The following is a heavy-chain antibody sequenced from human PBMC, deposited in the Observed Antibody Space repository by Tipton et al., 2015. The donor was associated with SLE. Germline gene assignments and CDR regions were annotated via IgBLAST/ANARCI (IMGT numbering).Heavy chain of an antibody. V-gene: IGHV4-61*01. J-gene: IGHJ4*02. CDR3: AKNSGSYYFDD. D-gene: IGHD3-10*01. Sequence: TLSLTCTVSGGSVSSGSYYWSWIRQPPGKGLEWIGYIYYSGSTNYNPSLKSRVTISVDTSKNQFSLNLTSVTAADTAVYYCAKNSGSYYFDDWGQGTLVTVSS. CDR1: GGSVSSGSYY. CDR2: IYYSGST.